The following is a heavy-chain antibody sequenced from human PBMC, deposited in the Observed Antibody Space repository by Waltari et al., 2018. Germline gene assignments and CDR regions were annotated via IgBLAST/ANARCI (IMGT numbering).Heavy chain of an antibody. Sequence: QMQLVQAGPEVKKPGTSVKVSCKASGFTFTSSSVLWVRKARGQRLEWIGWTAVGSGNTNYAQKFQERVTITRDMSTSTAYMELSSLRSEDTAVYYCAADYDSSGLGLDPWGQGTLVTVSS. D-gene: IGHD3-22*01. CDR1: GFTFTSSS. CDR3: AADYDSSGLGLDP. V-gene: IGHV1-58*01. J-gene: IGHJ5*02. CDR2: TAVGSGNT.